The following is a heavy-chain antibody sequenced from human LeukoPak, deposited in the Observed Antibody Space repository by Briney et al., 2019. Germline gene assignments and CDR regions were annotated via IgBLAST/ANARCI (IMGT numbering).Heavy chain of an antibody. CDR2: MNPNNGDS. D-gene: IGHD6-25*01. V-gene: IGHV1-8*03. CDR1: GYTFTNYH. Sequence: ASVTVSCKASGYTFTNYHINWVRQATGQGLEWMGWMNPNNGDSGYAQKFQGRVTITRDTSISTSYMELRSLRSDDTAVYSCARTTSFTASGYDYWGQGTLVTVSS. J-gene: IGHJ4*02. CDR3: ARTTSFTASGYDY.